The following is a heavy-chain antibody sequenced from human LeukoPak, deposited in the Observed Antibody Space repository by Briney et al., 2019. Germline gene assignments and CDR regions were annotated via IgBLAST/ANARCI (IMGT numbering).Heavy chain of an antibody. Sequence: GGSLRLSCAASGFTVSSNYMSWVRQAPGKGLEWVSVIYSGGSTYYADSVKGRFTISRDNSKNTLYLQMNSLRAEDTAVYYCARDHDSSGYYYGSDYWGQGTLVTVSS. J-gene: IGHJ4*02. D-gene: IGHD3-22*01. CDR1: GFTVSSNY. CDR2: IYSGGST. V-gene: IGHV3-53*01. CDR3: ARDHDSSGYYYGSDY.